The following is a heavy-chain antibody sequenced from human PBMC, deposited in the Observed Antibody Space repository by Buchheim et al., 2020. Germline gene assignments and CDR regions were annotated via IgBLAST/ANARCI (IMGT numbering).Heavy chain of an antibody. CDR3: ARGGGLTIFGVVMRGMDV. CDR2: IYYSGST. CDR1: VDSISICFHY. D-gene: IGHD3-3*01. V-gene: IGHV4-31*03. J-gene: IGHJ6*02. Sequence: QVQLQASGPGLVKPSPTLSLTCTVSVDSISICFHYWSWIRQHPGKGLEWIGYIYYSGSTYYNPSLKSRVTIQVDTSKNQFSLKLSSVTAADTAVYYCARGGGLTIFGVVMRGMDVWGQGTT.